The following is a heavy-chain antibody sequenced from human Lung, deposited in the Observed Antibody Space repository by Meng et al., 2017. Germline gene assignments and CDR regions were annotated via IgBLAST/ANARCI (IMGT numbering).Heavy chain of an antibody. D-gene: IGHD4-11*01. CDR1: GGSFSDYY. J-gene: IGHJ4*02. CDR3: ARGPTTMAHDFDY. Sequence: VQLQQGGAGLLKPSTPLSLTFVVSGGSFSDYYWSWIRQPPGKGLEWIGEINHSGSTNYNPSLESRATISVDTSQNNLSLKLSSVTAADSAVYYCARGPTTMAHDFDYWGQGTLVTVSS. CDR2: INHSGST. V-gene: IGHV4-34*01.